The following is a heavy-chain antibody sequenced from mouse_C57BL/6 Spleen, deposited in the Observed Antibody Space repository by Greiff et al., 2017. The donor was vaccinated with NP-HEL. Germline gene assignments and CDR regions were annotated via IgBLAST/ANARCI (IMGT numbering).Heavy chain of an antibody. CDR3: ARGEIYFGY. CDR2: ISDGGSYT. CDR1: GFTFSSYA. V-gene: IGHV5-4*01. Sequence: EVQGVESGGGLVKPGGSLKLSCAASGFTFSSYAMSWVRQTPEKRLEWVATISDGGSYTYYPDNVKGRFTISRDNAKNNLYLQMSHLKSEDTAMYNCARGEIYFGYWGQGTTLTVSS. J-gene: IGHJ2*01.